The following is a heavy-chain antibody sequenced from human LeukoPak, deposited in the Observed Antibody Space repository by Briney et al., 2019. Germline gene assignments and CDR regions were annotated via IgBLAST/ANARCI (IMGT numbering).Heavy chain of an antibody. D-gene: IGHD3-22*01. Sequence: PSETLSLTCTVSGGSMSSYYWSWIRQPPGKGLEWIGYIYYSGSTNYNPSLQSRVTISVDTSKNQFSLKLTSVTSADTAVYFCARDRPYYYDSSGYYTGMDVWGQGTTVTVSS. CDR2: IYYSGST. CDR1: GGSMSSYY. CDR3: ARDRPYYYDSSGYYTGMDV. J-gene: IGHJ6*02. V-gene: IGHV4-59*12.